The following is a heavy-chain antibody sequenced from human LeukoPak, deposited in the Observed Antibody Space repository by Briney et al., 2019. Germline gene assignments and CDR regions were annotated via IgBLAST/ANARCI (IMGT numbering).Heavy chain of an antibody. CDR2: VNPNDGAR. V-gene: IGHV1-46*01. D-gene: IGHD3-22*01. J-gene: IGHJ4*02. CDR1: GYPFSTYW. CDR3: ARGLYYYDRSTYDDFDY. Sequence: GASVKVSCKASGYPFSTYWLHWVRQAPGQGLEWMGFVNPNDGARIYAQKFQGRITMTRDTSTNTVFMELSSLRSEDTAVYYCARGLYYYDRSTYDDFDYRGQGTLVTVSS.